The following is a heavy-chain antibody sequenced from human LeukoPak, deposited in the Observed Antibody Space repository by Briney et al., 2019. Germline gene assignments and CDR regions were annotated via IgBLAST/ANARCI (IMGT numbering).Heavy chain of an antibody. V-gene: IGHV4-38-2*01. Sequence: SETLSLTCAVSGYSISSGYYWGWIRQPPGKGLEWIGSIYHSGSTYYNPSLKSRVTISVDTSKNQFSLKLSSVTAADTAVYYCARNSTYYDSSGHRDAEAFDIWGQGTMVTVSS. CDR3: ARNSTYYDSSGHRDAEAFDI. D-gene: IGHD3-22*01. J-gene: IGHJ3*02. CDR1: GYSISSGYY. CDR2: IYHSGST.